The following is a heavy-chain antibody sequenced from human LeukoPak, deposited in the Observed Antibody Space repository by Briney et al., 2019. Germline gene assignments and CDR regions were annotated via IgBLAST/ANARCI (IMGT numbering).Heavy chain of an antibody. CDR3: ARGEYGLFDY. D-gene: IGHD2/OR15-2a*01. V-gene: IGHV4-61*01. Sequence: SETLSLTCTVYGGSLSGGSYYWNWLRQPPGKGLEWIGYIYYSGSTKYNLSLKSRVTISVDTSKNQLSLKLSSVTAADTAVYYCARGEYGLFDYWGQGTLVTVSS. CDR2: IYYSGST. CDR1: GGSLSGGSYY. J-gene: IGHJ4*02.